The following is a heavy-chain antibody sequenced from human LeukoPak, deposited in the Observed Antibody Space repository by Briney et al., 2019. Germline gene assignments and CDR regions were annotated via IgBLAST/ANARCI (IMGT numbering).Heavy chain of an antibody. CDR2: IDHSGST. V-gene: IGHV4-4*02. J-gene: IGHJ6*02. CDR3: VVEYYNYDMDV. Sequence: SGTLSLTCAVSGGSISSSNWWSWVRQPPGKGLEWIGEIDHSGSTNYNPSLKSRVIISADTSKNQFSLNLSSVTAADTAVYYCVVEYYNYDMDVWGQGTTVTVSS. CDR1: GGSISSSNW. D-gene: IGHD1-1*01.